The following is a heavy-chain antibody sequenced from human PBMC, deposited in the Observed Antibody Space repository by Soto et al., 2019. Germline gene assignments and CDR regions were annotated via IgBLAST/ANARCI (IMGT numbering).Heavy chain of an antibody. Sequence: DSVKVSCKASGYTFTSYDINWVRQATGQGLEWMGWMNPNSGNTGYAQKFQGRVTMTRNTSISTAYMELSSLRSEDTAVYYCARVRGYCSSTSCYKTDYWGQGTLVTVSS. V-gene: IGHV1-8*01. CDR2: MNPNSGNT. J-gene: IGHJ4*02. CDR3: ARVRGYCSSTSCYKTDY. CDR1: GYTFTSYD. D-gene: IGHD2-2*02.